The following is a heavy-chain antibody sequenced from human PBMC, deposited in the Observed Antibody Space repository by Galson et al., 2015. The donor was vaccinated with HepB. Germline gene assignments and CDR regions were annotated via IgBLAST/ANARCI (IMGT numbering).Heavy chain of an antibody. V-gene: IGHV1-2*02. J-gene: IGHJ3*02. CDR3: ARVIGDFHAFDI. CDR2: INPDSGGT. D-gene: IGHD3-22*01. CDR1: GYTFTGYY. Sequence: SVKVSCKASGYTFTGYYIHWVRQAPGQGLEWMGWINPDSGGTAYAQKFQGGVTMSRDTSITPAYMELSRLTSDDTAVYYWARVIGDFHAFDIWGQGTMVTVSA.